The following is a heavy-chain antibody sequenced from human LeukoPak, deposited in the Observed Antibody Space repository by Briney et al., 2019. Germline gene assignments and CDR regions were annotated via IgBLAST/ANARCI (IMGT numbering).Heavy chain of an antibody. J-gene: IGHJ4*02. D-gene: IGHD6-13*01. CDR2: IYTSGST. CDR3: ARGKDSSSWFQYFDY. Sequence: SETLSLTCTVSGGSISSNYWSWIRQPAGKGLEWIGRIYTSGSTNYNPSLKSRVTMSVDTSKNQFSLKLSSVTAADTAVYYCARGKDSSSWFQYFDYWGQGTLVTVSS. CDR1: GGSISSNY. V-gene: IGHV4-4*07.